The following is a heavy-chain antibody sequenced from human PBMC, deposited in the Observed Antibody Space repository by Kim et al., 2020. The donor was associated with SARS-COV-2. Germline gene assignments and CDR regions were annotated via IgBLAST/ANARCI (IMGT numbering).Heavy chain of an antibody. V-gene: IGHV4-59*08. CDR1: GDSISSDY. D-gene: IGHD3-16*01. CDR3: ARGGGSLGWFDP. J-gene: IGHJ5*02. CDR2: IYYSGST. Sequence: SETLSLTCIVSGDSISSDYWSWIRQPPGKGLEWIGYIYYSGSTNYKPSLKSRVTISVDTSKNQFSLKLSSVTAADTAVYYCARGGGSLGWFDPWGQGTLVTVSS.